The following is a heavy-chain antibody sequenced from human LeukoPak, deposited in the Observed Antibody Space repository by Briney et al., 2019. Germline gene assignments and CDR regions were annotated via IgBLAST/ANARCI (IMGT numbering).Heavy chain of an antibody. CDR2: IFSSDIT. V-gene: IGHV4-4*09. CDR3: ARSDGIVGEEAWFDP. CDR1: GGSISTFH. D-gene: IGHD1-26*01. Sequence: SETLSLTCSVTGGSISTFHWHWIRQPPGKGLEWVGYIFSSDITNYNPSLRSRVTISVDTSKNQFSLKLRSVTAADTAVYFCARSDGIVGEEAWFDPWGQGTLVTVSS. J-gene: IGHJ5*02.